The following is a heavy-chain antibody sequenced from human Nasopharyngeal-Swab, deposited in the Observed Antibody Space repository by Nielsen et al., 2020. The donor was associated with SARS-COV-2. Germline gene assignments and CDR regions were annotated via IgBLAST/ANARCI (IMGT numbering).Heavy chain of an antibody. Sequence: GESLKISCAASGFTFSSYWISWVRQAPGKGLEWVANIKQDGSEKYYVDSVKGRFTISRDNAKNSLYLQMNSLGAEDTAVYYCARASGSSWDFDYWGQGTLVTVSS. CDR3: ARASGSSWDFDY. CDR2: IKQDGSEK. V-gene: IGHV3-7*03. CDR1: GFTFSSYW. D-gene: IGHD6-13*01. J-gene: IGHJ4*02.